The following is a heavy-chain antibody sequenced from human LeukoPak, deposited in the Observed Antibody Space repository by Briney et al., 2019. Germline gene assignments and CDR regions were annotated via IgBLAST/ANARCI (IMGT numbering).Heavy chain of an antibody. CDR1: GFTFSPYW. CDR2: INSDGSST. Sequence: PGGSLRLSCAASGFTFSPYWMHWVRQAPGKGLVWVSRINSDGSSTTYADSVKGRFTISRDNAKNTLYLQTNSLRAEDTAVYYCAHFGYSYGYDYYYYGMDVWGQGTTVTVSS. CDR3: AHFGYSYGYDYYYYGMDV. V-gene: IGHV3-74*03. J-gene: IGHJ6*02. D-gene: IGHD5-18*01.